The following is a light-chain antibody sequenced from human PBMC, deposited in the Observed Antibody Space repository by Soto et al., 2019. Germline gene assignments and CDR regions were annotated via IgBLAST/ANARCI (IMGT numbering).Light chain of an antibody. CDR3: CSYAGSYTWV. Sequence: QSALTQPRSVSGSARQSVTISCTGTSSEVGGYNFVSWYQQHPGKAPKLMIYDVSKRPSGVPDRFSGSKSGNTASLTISGLQAEDEADYYCCSYAGSYTWVFGTGTKVTVL. J-gene: IGLJ1*01. CDR1: SSEVGGYNF. V-gene: IGLV2-11*01. CDR2: DVS.